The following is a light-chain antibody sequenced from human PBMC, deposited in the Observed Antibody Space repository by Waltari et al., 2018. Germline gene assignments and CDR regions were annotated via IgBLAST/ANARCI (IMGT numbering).Light chain of an antibody. V-gene: IGKV1-5*03. J-gene: IGKJ4*01. Sequence: DVQMTQSPATLSASVGDRVTITCRASQSITDWLAWYQQKPGKAPKLLIYKASTLESGVPSRFIGTRSGTEFTLTISHLQPDDFATYYCQQYTIYPLTFGGGTKVAI. CDR3: QQYTIYPLT. CDR2: KAS. CDR1: QSITDW.